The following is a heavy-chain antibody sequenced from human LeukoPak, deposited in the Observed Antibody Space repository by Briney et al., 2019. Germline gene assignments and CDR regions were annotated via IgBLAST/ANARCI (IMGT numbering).Heavy chain of an antibody. CDR2: INHSGST. Sequence: ASKTLSLTCAVYGGSFSGYYWGWIRQPPGKGLEWIGEINHSGSTNYNPSLKSRVTISVDTSKNQFSLKLSSVTAADTAVYYCARDGGSGSRSFDYWGQGTLVTVSS. CDR1: GGSFSGYY. J-gene: IGHJ4*02. D-gene: IGHD3-10*01. V-gene: IGHV4-34*01. CDR3: ARDGGSGSRSFDY.